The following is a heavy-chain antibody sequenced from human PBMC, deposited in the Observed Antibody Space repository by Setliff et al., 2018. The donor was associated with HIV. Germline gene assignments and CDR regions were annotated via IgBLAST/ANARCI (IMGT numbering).Heavy chain of an antibody. J-gene: IGHJ3*02. CDR2: INPSGGSK. CDR3: ASGIVGATWLGAFDI. V-gene: IGHV1-46*01. D-gene: IGHD1-26*01. CDR1: GYTFTSYY. Sequence: ASVKVSCKASGYTFTSYYMHWVRQAPGQGLEWMGIINPSGGSKSYAQKFQGRVTMTRDTSTSTVYMELSSLRSEDTAVYYCASGIVGATWLGAFDIWGQGTMVTVAS.